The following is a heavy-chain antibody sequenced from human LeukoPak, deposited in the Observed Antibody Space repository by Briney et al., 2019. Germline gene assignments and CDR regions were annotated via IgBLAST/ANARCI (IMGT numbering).Heavy chain of an antibody. CDR3: AKHRAPVPGSHPKNPTAYFED. D-gene: IGHD3-10*01. V-gene: IGHV3-23*01. CDR2: ISSRGDIT. J-gene: IGHJ4*02. CDR1: GFTFSSHS. Sequence: PGGSLRLSCAASGFTFSSHSMSWVRQAPGKGLEWVSAISSRGDITFYADSVRGRFTVSRDQYKNMLFLQLSSLRAEDTAIYYCAKHRAPVPGSHPKNPTAYFEDWGQGSLVTVSS.